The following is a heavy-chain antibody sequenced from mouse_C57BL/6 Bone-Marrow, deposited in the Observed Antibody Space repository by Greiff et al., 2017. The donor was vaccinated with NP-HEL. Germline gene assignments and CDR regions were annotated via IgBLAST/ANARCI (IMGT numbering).Heavy chain of an antibody. CDR2: INPGSGGT. D-gene: IGHD2-4*01. Sequence: QVQLQQSGAELIRPGTSVKVSCKASGYAFTNYLIEWVKQRPGQGLEWIGVINPGSGGTNYNEKFKGKATLTADKSSSTAYMQLSSLTSEDSAVYFCVRELRWYFDVWGTGTTVTVSS. V-gene: IGHV1-54*01. CDR1: GYAFTNYL. J-gene: IGHJ1*03. CDR3: VRELRWYFDV.